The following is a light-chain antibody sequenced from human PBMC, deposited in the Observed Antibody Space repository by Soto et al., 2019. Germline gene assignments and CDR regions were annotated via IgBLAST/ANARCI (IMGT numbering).Light chain of an antibody. CDR3: QQYNNWLT. V-gene: IGKV3-15*01. Sequence: EIVMTQSPATLSVSPGERATLSCRASQSVSSNLAWYQQKPGQAPRLLIYGASTRATGIPARFSGSGYGTEFTLTISRLQSEGFSVYYCQQYNNWLTFGGGTKVEIK. CDR2: GAS. CDR1: QSVSSN. J-gene: IGKJ4*01.